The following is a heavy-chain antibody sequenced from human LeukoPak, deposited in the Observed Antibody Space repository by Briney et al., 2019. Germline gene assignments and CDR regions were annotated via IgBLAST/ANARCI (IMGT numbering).Heavy chain of an antibody. V-gene: IGHV5-51*01. CDR1: GYRFSNYW. CDR2: IYPGDSDT. J-gene: IGHJ4*02. Sequence: GESLKISCKGSGYRFSNYWIAWVRQMPGKGLEWMGIIYPGDSDTRYSPSFQGQVTISADKSITTAYLQWSSLKASDTAMYYRARLGISGSFSPYFFDFWGQGTLVTVSS. CDR3: ARLGISGSFSPYFFDF. D-gene: IGHD3-10*01.